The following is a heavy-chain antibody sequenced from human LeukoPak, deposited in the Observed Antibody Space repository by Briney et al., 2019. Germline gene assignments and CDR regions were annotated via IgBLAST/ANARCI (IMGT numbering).Heavy chain of an antibody. V-gene: IGHV3-23*01. CDR1: GFTFSRYP. J-gene: IGHJ6*03. Sequence: GGSLRLSCAASGFTFSRYPMHWVRQAPGKGLEWVSAISGSGGSTYYADSVKGRFTISRDNSKNTLFLQMNSLRAEDTAVYYCAKGLHYYYYYMDVWGKGTTVTASS. CDR3: AKGLHYYYYYMDV. CDR2: ISGSGGST.